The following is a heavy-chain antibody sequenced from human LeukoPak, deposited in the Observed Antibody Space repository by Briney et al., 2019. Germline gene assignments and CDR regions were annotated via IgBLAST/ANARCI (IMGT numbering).Heavy chain of an antibody. J-gene: IGHJ5*02. V-gene: IGHV3-74*01. Sequence: GGSLRLSCAASGFTFSNYWMHWVRQASGKGLVWVSRISDAGAHTFYADSVKGRFAMSRDNAKNSLYLQMNSLRAEDTALYYCARDPTKRIAARPTAFDPWGQGTLVTVSS. CDR3: ARDPTKRIAARPTAFDP. CDR1: GFTFSNYW. D-gene: IGHD6-6*01. CDR2: ISDAGAHT.